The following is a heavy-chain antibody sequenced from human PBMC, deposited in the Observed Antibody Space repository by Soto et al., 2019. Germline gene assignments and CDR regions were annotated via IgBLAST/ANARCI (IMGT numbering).Heavy chain of an antibody. D-gene: IGHD3-16*01. J-gene: IGHJ5*02. CDR3: AKDVSSRRWFDP. Sequence: QVQLQESGPGLVKPSETLSLTCAVSGASIRSYHWSWIRQPAGKGLEWIGRMQHTGNTNYNPSLTSRVTMSVYTAKNQISLKMTSVTAADTAVYFCAKDVSSRRWFDPWGQGIRVIVSS. V-gene: IGHV4-4*07. CDR2: MQHTGNT. CDR1: GASIRSYH.